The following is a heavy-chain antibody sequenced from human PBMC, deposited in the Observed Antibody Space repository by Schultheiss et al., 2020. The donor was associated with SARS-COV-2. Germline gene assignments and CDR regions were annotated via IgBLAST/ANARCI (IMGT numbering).Heavy chain of an antibody. CDR1: GYTFTGYY. CDR2: INPNSGGT. CDR3: ATPQSSGWYDFDY. J-gene: IGHJ4*02. Sequence: ASVKVSCKASGYTFTGYYMHWVRQAPGQGLEWMGWINPNSGGTNYAQKFQGRVTMTRDTSISTAYMELSRLRSDDTAVYYCATPQSSGWYDFDYWGQGTLVTVSS. V-gene: IGHV1-2*02. D-gene: IGHD6-19*01.